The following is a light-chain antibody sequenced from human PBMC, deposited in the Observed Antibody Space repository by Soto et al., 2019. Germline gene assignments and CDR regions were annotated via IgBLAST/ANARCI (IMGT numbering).Light chain of an antibody. V-gene: IGKV1-9*01. CDR2: AAS. J-gene: IGKJ4*01. CDR1: QGISSY. CDR3: KQLNSYPP. Sequence: DIQLTQSPSFLSASVGDRVTITCRASQGISSYLAWYQQKPGKAPKLLIYAASTLQSGVPSRFSGSGSGTEFPPPNSRPQPEDFENFYYKQLNSYPPFGGGTKVGIK.